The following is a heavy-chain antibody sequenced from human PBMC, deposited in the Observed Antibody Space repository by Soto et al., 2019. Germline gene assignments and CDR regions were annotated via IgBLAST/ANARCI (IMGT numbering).Heavy chain of an antibody. J-gene: IGHJ2*01. Sequence: EVQLVESGGGLVQPGGSLRLSCAASGFTFSSYSMNWVRQAPGKGLEWVSYISSSSSTIYYADSVKGRFTISRDNAKNSLYLKMNTLRDEDRVVYSWAGKYSSSFWYFDLWARGPLFTFSS. CDR2: ISSSSSTI. CDR3: AGKYSSSFWYFDL. CDR1: GFTFSSYS. D-gene: IGHD6-13*01. V-gene: IGHV3-48*02.